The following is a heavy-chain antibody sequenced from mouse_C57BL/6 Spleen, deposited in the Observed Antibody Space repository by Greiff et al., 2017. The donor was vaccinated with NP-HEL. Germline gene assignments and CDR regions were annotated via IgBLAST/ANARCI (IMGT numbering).Heavy chain of an antibody. J-gene: IGHJ1*03. CDR2: IYPGVGDT. D-gene: IGHD4-1*01. V-gene: IGHV1-82*01. CDR1: GYAFSSSW. Sequence: QVQLQQSGPELVKPGASVKISCKASGYAFSSSWMNWVKQRPGNGLEWLGRIYPGVGDTNYNGKFKGKATLTADKSSSTAYMQLSSLTSEDSAVYFCARNWDWYFDVWGTGTTVTVSS. CDR3: ARNWDWYFDV.